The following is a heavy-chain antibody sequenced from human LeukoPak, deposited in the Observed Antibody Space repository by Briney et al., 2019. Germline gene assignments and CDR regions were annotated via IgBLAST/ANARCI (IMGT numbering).Heavy chain of an antibody. CDR1: GGSFSSYY. CDR3: ARAPYYDSSGYYYWLDI. V-gene: IGHV4-59*08. J-gene: IGHJ3*02. Sequence: SETLSLTCTVSGGSFSSYYWSWIRQPPGKGLEWIGYIYYSGSTNYNPSLKSRVTISVDTSKNQFSLKLTSVTAADTAVYYCARAPYYDSSGYYYWLDIWGQGTMVTVSS. D-gene: IGHD3-22*01. CDR2: IYYSGST.